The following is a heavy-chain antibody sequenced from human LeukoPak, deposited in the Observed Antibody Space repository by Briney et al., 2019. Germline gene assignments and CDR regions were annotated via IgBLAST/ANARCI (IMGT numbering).Heavy chain of an antibody. CDR2: IYYSGST. V-gene: IGHV4-59*01. J-gene: IGHJ5*02. CDR1: GGSISSYY. D-gene: IGHD2-15*01. Sequence: KPSETLSLTCTVSGGSISSYYWSWIRQPPGKGLEWIGYIYYSGSTNYNPSLKSRVTISVDTSKNQFSLKLSSVTAADTAVYYCARGGYCSGGSCYGVYWFDPWGQGTLVTVSS. CDR3: ARGGYCSGGSCYGVYWFDP.